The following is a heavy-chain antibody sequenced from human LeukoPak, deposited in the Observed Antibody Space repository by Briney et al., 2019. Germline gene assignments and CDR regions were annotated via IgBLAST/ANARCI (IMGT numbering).Heavy chain of an antibody. CDR2: INPSSGGT. CDR1: RYTFTNYY. CDR3: ATYDYEHYFDH. J-gene: IGHJ4*02. V-gene: IGHV1-46*01. D-gene: IGHD5-12*01. Sequence: ASVKVSCKASRYTFTNYYIEWVRQAPGQGLEWMGVINPSSGGTNYARKFQDRVTMTTDMSTNTVYMDLSSLTFDDTAVYFCATYDYEHYFDHWGQGTLVTVSS.